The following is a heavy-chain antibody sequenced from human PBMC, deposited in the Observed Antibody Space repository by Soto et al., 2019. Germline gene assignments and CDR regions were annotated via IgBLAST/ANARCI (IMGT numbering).Heavy chain of an antibody. CDR3: AKNLVPTTYFFDY. J-gene: IGHJ4*02. Sequence: EVQLLESGGGLEQPGGSLRLSCAASGFTFSSYAMSWVRQAPGKGLEWVSSIGRSGENTYYADSVKGRFTISRDNSKSSLYLQMTSLRSEDTAAYYCAKNLVPTTYFFDYWGQGALVTVSS. D-gene: IGHD1-7*01. V-gene: IGHV3-23*01. CDR2: IGRSGENT. CDR1: GFTFSSYA.